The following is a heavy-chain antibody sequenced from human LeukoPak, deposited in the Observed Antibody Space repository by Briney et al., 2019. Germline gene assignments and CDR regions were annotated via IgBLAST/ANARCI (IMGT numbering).Heavy chain of an antibody. CDR3: ARGPYITMIGPDAFDI. CDR1: GYTFTNYY. J-gene: IGHJ3*02. D-gene: IGHD3-22*01. CDR2: INPSGGTT. Sequence: GASVTVSCKASGYTFTNYYIHWVRQAPGQGLEWMGIINPSGGTTRYAQKFQGRVTMTRDTSTSTVYMELSSLRSEDTAVYYCARGPYITMIGPDAFDIWGQGTMVTVSS. V-gene: IGHV1-46*01.